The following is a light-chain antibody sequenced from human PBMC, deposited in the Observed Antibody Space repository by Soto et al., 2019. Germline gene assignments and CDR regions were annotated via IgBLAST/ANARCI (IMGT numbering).Light chain of an antibody. CDR3: AAWDASLNGYV. CDR2: SNY. J-gene: IGLJ1*01. V-gene: IGLV1-44*01. Sequence: QSALPQPPSASGTPGQRVTISCSGSSSNIGSKTVNWYQQLPGTAPKLLIYSNYQRPSGVPDRFSGSKSGTSASLAISGLQSEDEADYYCAAWDASLNGYVFGTGTKVTV. CDR1: SSNIGSKT.